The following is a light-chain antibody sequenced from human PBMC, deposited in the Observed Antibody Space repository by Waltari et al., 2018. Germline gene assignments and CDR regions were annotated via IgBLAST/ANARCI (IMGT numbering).Light chain of an antibody. J-gene: IGKJ1*01. CDR1: QSIGTY. CDR2: GTS. CDR3: QHYVRLPAT. V-gene: IGKV3-20*01. Sequence: EIVLTKSPGTLSLSPGERATLSCRASQSIGTYIAWYQQKPGQAPRLLIYGTSRRATGIPDRFSGSGSGTDFSLTISRLEPEDFAVYHCQHYVRLPATFGQGTKVEIK.